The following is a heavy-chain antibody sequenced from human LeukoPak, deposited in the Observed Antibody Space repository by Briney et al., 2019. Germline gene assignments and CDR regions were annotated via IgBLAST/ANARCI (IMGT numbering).Heavy chain of an antibody. CDR1: GGTFSSYA. Sequence: RASVKVSCKASGGTFSSYAISWVRQAPGQGLEWMGGIIPIFDTADYAQEFQGRVTITADESTSTAYMELSSLRSEDTAVFYCARISLGAIWGYYYGMDVWGQGTTVTVSS. J-gene: IGHJ6*02. D-gene: IGHD1-26*01. CDR3: ARISLGAIWGYYYGMDV. V-gene: IGHV1-69*13. CDR2: IIPIFDTA.